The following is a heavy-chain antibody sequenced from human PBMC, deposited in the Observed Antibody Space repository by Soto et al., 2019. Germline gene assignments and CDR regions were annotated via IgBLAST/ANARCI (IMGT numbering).Heavy chain of an antibody. CDR2: IRGNGGSR. D-gene: IGHD6-19*01. Sequence: EVQLLESGGGLVQPGGSLRLSCASSGFTFSSYAMSWVRQAPGERLEWVSTIRGNGGSRYHADSVRGRFTISRDNSKNTLYLQMSGMRAEDTAVYYCAKSAGSARWLAGVFDIWGQGTKVTVSS. CDR3: AKSAGSARWLAGVFDI. CDR1: GFTFSSYA. V-gene: IGHV3-23*01. J-gene: IGHJ3*02.